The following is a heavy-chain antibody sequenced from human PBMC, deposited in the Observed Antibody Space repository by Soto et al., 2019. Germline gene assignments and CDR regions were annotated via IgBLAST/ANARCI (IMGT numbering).Heavy chain of an antibody. CDR1: GYTFTSYG. CDR2: ISAYNGNT. Sequence: QVQLVQSGAEVKKPGASVKVSCKASGYTFTSYGISWVRQAPGQGLEWMGWISAYNGNTNYAQKLQGRVTMSAAPSSSTAYMELRSLRSDVTALYYRARDCGPQASFDPWGQGTLVTVSS. J-gene: IGHJ5*02. CDR3: ARDCGPQASFDP. V-gene: IGHV1-18*01.